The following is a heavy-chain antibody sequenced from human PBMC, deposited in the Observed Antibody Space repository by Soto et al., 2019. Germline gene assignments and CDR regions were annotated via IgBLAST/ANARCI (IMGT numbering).Heavy chain of an antibody. CDR2: IWYDGSNE. CDR3: ARVQGRWYGSGSYEGLDV. D-gene: IGHD3-10*01. J-gene: IGHJ6*02. Sequence: PVGSLRLSCAASGFTFNNYGMHWVRQAPGKGLEWVAVIWYDGSNEYYADSVKGRFTISRDNSRNTLYLQMNSLRAEDTAVYHCARVQGRWYGSGSYEGLDVWGQGTTVTVSS. CDR1: GFTFNNYG. V-gene: IGHV3-33*01.